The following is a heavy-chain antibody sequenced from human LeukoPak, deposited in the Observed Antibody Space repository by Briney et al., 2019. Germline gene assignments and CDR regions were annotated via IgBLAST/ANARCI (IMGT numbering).Heavy chain of an antibody. CDR1: GFTFSSYG. J-gene: IGHJ4*02. V-gene: IGHV3-30*03. Sequence: GGSLRLSCAASGFTFSSYGMHWVRQAPGKGLEWVAVISYDGSNYYADSVKGRFTISRDNSRDTLYLEMNSLRAEDRAVYYCARANSSAWHNFDFWGQGTLVTVSS. CDR3: ARANSSAWHNFDF. D-gene: IGHD6-19*01. CDR2: ISYDGSN.